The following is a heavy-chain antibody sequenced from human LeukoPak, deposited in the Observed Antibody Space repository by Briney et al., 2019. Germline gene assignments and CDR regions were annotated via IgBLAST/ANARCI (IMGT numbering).Heavy chain of an antibody. V-gene: IGHV1-69*05. CDR2: IIPIFGTA. D-gene: IGHD3-22*01. J-gene: IGHJ4*02. Sequence: SVKVSCKASGGTFSSYAISWVRQAPGQGLEWMGGIIPIFGTANYAQKFQGRVTITTDEFTSTAYMELSSLRSEDTAVYYCARDRSEQYFGGSGYSDYWGQGTLVTVSS. CDR3: ARDRSEQYFGGSGYSDY. CDR1: GGTFSSYA.